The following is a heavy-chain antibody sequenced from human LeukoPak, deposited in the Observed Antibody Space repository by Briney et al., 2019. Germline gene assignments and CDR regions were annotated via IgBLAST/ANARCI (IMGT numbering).Heavy chain of an antibody. D-gene: IGHD5-18*01. CDR1: GFTFSSYS. Sequence: MSGGSLRLSCAASGFTFSSYSMNWVRQAPGKGLEWVSSISSSSSYIYYADSVKGRFTISRDNAKNSLYLQMNSLRAEDTAVYYCASAREYSYSFDIWGQGTMVSVSS. CDR3: ASAREYSYSFDI. CDR2: ISSSSSYI. V-gene: IGHV3-21*01. J-gene: IGHJ3*02.